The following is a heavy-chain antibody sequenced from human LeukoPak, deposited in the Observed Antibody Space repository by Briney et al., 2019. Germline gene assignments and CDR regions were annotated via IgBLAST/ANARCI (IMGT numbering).Heavy chain of an antibody. Sequence: WASVKVSCKASGYTFTSYGISWVRQAPGQGLEWMGWISAYNGNTNYAQKLQGRVTMTTDTSTSTAYMELRSLRSDDTAVYYCARGGPYYDSSGYYDYWGQGTLVTVSS. CDR3: ARGGPYYDSSGYYDY. V-gene: IGHV1-18*01. J-gene: IGHJ4*02. CDR2: ISAYNGNT. CDR1: GYTFTSYG. D-gene: IGHD3-22*01.